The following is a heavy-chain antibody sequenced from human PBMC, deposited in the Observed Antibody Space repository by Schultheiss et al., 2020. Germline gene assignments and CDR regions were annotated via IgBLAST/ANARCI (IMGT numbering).Heavy chain of an antibody. V-gene: IGHV3-11*01. CDR2: ITSTGRTI. CDR1: GFTFSDYY. J-gene: IGHJ3*02. D-gene: IGHD1-14*01. CDR3: ASATLTAGYAFDI. Sequence: GGSLRLSCVGSGFTFSDYYMSWFRQAPGKGLEWVSHITSTGRTIHYADSVKGRFTISRDNAKNSLYLQMNSLRAEDTAVYYCASATLTAGYAFDIWGQGTMVTVSS.